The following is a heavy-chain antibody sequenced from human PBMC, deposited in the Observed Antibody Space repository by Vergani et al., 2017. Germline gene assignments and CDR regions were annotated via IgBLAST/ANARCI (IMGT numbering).Heavy chain of an antibody. D-gene: IGHD3-9*01. CDR1: GGSISSYY. Sequence: QVQLQESGPGLVKPSETLSLTCTVSGGSISSYYWSWIRQPAGKGLEWIGRIYTSGSTNYNPSLKSLVTMSVDTSKNQFSLKLGSVTAADTAVYYCARALTGNLKNDAVDIWGQGTMVTVSS. V-gene: IGHV4-4*07. CDR3: ARALTGNLKNDAVDI. CDR2: IYTSGST. J-gene: IGHJ3*02.